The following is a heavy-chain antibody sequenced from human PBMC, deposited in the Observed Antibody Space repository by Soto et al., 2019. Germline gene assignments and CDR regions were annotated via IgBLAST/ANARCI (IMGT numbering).Heavy chain of an antibody. CDR1: GFTFSSYA. CDR2: ISGSGGST. CDR3: AKDRYYDFWSARPGSGMDV. D-gene: IGHD3-3*01. Sequence: GGSLRLSCAASGFTFSSYAMSWVRQAPGKGLEWVSAISGSGGSTYYADSVKGRFTISRDNSKNTLYLQMNSLRAEDTAVYYCAKDRYYDFWSARPGSGMDVWGQGTTVTVSS. J-gene: IGHJ6*02. V-gene: IGHV3-23*01.